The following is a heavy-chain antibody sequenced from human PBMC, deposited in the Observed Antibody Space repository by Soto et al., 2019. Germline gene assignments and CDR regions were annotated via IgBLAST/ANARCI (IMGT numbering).Heavy chain of an antibody. CDR1: GGTCSIYA. J-gene: IGHJ5*02. V-gene: IGHV1-69*13. Sequence: SVKVSCKASGGTCSIYAISWVLQAPLQGLEWMGGIIPIFGTANYAQKFQGRVTITADESTSTAYMELSSLRSEDTAVYYCARDPGLAVAGYWFDPWGQGTLVTVSS. D-gene: IGHD6-19*01. CDR2: IIPIFGTA. CDR3: ARDPGLAVAGYWFDP.